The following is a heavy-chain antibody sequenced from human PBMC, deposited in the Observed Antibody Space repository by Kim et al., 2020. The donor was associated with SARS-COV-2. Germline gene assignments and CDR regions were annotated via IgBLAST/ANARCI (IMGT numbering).Heavy chain of an antibody. CDR3: ARAVAAGKFDY. D-gene: IGHD6-19*01. V-gene: IGHV4-4*02. CDR1: GGSISSSNW. J-gene: IGHJ4*02. Sequence: SETLSLTCAVSGGSISSSNWWSWVRQPPGKGLEWIGEIYHSGSTNYYPSPKSRVTISVDKSKNQLSLKLSSVTAADTAVYYCARAVAAGKFDYWGQGTLVTVSS. CDR2: IYHSGST.